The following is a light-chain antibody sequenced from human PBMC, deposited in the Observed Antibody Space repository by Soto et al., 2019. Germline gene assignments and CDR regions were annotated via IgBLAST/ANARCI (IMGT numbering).Light chain of an antibody. CDR1: QTVGSSF. CDR2: GAS. V-gene: IGKV3-20*01. J-gene: IGKJ1*01. Sequence: ENVLTQYPATLSFSPGERSTLSFSASQTVGSSFLAWYQQKRGQAPRLLIYGASNRATGIPDRFSGSGSGTDFTLTITSLQAEDVAVYHCQQYYSSKWTFGQGTIV. CDR3: QQYYSSKWT.